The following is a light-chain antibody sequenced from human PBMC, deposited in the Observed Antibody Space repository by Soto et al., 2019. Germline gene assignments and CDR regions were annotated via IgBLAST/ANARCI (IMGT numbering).Light chain of an antibody. V-gene: IGLV2-14*01. J-gene: IGLJ3*02. Sequence: QYVLTQPASVSVSPGQSITISCTGSSSDIGGYNFVSWYQQYPGKAPKLMICEVSNRPSGVSDRFSGSKSGNTASLSISGLQAEDEANYYCSSYTSANTWVFGGGTKVTVL. CDR1: SSDIGGYNF. CDR3: SSYTSANTWV. CDR2: EVS.